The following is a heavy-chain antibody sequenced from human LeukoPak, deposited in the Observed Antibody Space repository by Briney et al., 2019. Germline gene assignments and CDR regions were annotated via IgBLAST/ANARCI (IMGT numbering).Heavy chain of an antibody. J-gene: IGHJ4*02. CDR2: IRNKANSYTS. Sequence: GGSLRLSCAASGFTFSDHYMDWVRQAAGKGLEWVGRIRNKANSYTSEYAASVKGRFTISRDDSKNSLYLQMNSLKTEDTAVYYCAQSGSYAAFDYWGQGTLVTVSS. V-gene: IGHV3-72*01. CDR3: AQSGSYAAFDY. D-gene: IGHD3-16*01. CDR1: GFTFSDHY.